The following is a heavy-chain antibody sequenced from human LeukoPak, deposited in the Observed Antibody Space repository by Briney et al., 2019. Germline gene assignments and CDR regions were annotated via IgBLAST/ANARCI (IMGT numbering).Heavy chain of an antibody. Sequence: PSETLSLTCTVSGGSIRSYYWSWIRQPAGKGLEWIGRFYSGGSADYNPSLKSRVTMSLDTSKNQFSLKLSSVTAADTAVYYCARVYSGYDLPGSLANYYFDYWGQGTLVTVSS. CDR1: GGSIRSYY. V-gene: IGHV4-4*07. CDR2: FYSGGSA. CDR3: ARVYSGYDLPGSLANYYFDY. J-gene: IGHJ4*02. D-gene: IGHD5-12*01.